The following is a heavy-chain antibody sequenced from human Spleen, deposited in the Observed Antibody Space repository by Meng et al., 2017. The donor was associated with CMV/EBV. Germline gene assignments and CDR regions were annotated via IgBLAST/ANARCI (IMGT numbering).Heavy chain of an antibody. CDR2: ISASGETI. Sequence: GESLKISCAASGFTFSSYEMNWVRQAPGMGLEWVSFISASGETIYYADSVKGRFTMSRDNAKNSLFLRLNSLRDEDTALYYCARAHRQPWGFDYWGRGTLVTVSS. J-gene: IGHJ4*02. CDR1: GFTFSSYE. D-gene: IGHD3-16*01. V-gene: IGHV3-48*03. CDR3: ARAHRQPWGFDY.